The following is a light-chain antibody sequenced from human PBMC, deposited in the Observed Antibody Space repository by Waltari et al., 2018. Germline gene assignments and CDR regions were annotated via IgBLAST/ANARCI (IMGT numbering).Light chain of an antibody. V-gene: IGLV8-61*01. CDR2: DTN. CDR3: VLSMGSGIWV. CDR1: CCSVSTTYF. Sequence: QPVVTQKPSLSVSPGGTVTLTSGLGCCSVSTTYFPSWSQPAPGQAPRTLIFDTNTRSSGVPDRFSGSILDNKAALTITGAQADDESDYYCVLSMGSGIWVFGGGTKLTVL. J-gene: IGLJ3*02.